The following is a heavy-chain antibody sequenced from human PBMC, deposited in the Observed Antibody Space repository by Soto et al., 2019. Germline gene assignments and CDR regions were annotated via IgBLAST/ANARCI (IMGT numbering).Heavy chain of an antibody. CDR2: VSNSGTS. J-gene: IGHJ5*02. Sequence: SETLSLTCTVSGASISNYYWNWIRQSPGKRLEWIGYVSNSGTSSYNPSLKSRVTISVDTSKNQFSLKLSSVTAADTAVYYCARHDFGVVNNWFDPWGQGTLVTGSS. CDR1: GASISNYY. V-gene: IGHV4-59*08. CDR3: ARHDFGVVNNWFDP. D-gene: IGHD3-3*01.